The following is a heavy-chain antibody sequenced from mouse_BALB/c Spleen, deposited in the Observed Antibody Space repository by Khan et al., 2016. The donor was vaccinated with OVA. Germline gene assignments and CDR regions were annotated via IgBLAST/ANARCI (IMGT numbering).Heavy chain of an antibody. J-gene: IGHJ4*01. CDR3: SRIRYYAMDY. CDR2: IYPYNGGS. Sequence: VQLQQSGPELVKPGASVKISCKASGYTFTNYNIHWVKQSHGKSLEWIGYIYPYNGGSGYNQKFKTKATLTVDNSSSTAYLELRRLTSEDSAVYYCSRIRYYAMDYWGQGTSVTVSS. V-gene: IGHV1S29*02. CDR1: GYTFTNYN.